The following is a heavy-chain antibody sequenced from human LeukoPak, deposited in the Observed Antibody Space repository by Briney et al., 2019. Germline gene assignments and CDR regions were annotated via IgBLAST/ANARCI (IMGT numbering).Heavy chain of an antibody. D-gene: IGHD2-2*01. CDR1: GFTFSNAW. J-gene: IGHJ6*02. CDR2: IKSKTDGGTT. Sequence: GGSLRLSCAASGFTFSNAWMSWVRQAPGKGLEWVDRIKSKTDGGTTDYAAPVKGRFTISRDGSKNTLYLQMNSLRAEDTAVYYCARDLVGAGGLYYYFGMDVWGQGTTVTVSS. V-gene: IGHV3-15*01. CDR3: ARDLVGAGGLYYYFGMDV.